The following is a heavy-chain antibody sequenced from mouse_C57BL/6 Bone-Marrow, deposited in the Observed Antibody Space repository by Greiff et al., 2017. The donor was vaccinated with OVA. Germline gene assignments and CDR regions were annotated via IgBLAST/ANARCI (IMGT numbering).Heavy chain of an antibody. Sequence: QVQLQQSGAELAKPGASVKLSCKASGYTFTSYWMHWVKQRPGQGLEWIGYINPSSGYTKYNQKFKDKATLTADKYSSTAYMQLSSLTYEDSAVYYCARDYDYTFDYWGQGTTLTVSS. CDR2: INPSSGYT. D-gene: IGHD2-4*01. CDR3: ARDYDYTFDY. CDR1: GYTFTSYW. J-gene: IGHJ2*01. V-gene: IGHV1-7*01.